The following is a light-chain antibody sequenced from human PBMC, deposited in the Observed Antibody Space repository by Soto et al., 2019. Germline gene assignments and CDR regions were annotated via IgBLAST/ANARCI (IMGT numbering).Light chain of an antibody. J-gene: IGKJ4*02. V-gene: IGKV3-11*01. CDR1: QSVSSY. CDR2: DAS. CDR3: QQRSNWLT. Sequence: EIVLTQSPATLSLSPGERATLSCRASQSVSSYLAWYQQKPGQAPRLLIYDASNRAPGIPARFSGSGSGPDFTLTISSLEPEDFAVYYCQQRSNWLTLGGGTKVEIK.